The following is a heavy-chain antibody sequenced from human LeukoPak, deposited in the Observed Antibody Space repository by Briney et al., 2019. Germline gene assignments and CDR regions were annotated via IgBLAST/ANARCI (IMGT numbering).Heavy chain of an antibody. CDR1: GFTFSSYW. J-gene: IGHJ4*02. D-gene: IGHD4-23*01. CDR2: IKQDGSEK. V-gene: IGHV3-7*01. CDR3: ARDYGGSSPFDY. Sequence: GGSLRLSCAASGFTFSSYWMSWVRQAPGKGLEWVANIKQDGSEKYYVDSVKGRFTISRDNSKNTLYLQMNSLRAEDTAVYYCARDYGGSSPFDYWGQGTLVTVSS.